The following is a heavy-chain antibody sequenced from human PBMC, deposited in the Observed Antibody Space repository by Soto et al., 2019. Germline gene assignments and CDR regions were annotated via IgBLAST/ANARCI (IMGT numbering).Heavy chain of an antibody. CDR3: ASVSGGDSEYYFDF. Sequence: SQTLSLTCTVSRVSISSGGYYWSWIRQHPGKGLEWLGNSYYRGRTYYNSSLKSRVILSVVTSKNHFSLTLRSVPAHASAIYYCASVSGGDSEYYFDFWGQGALVAAAS. CDR1: RVSISSGGYY. CDR2: SYYRGRT. J-gene: IGHJ4*02. V-gene: IGHV4-31*03. D-gene: IGHD2-21*02.